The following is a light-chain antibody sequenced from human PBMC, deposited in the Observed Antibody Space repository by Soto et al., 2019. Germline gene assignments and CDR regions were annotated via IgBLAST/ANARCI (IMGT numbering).Light chain of an antibody. J-gene: IGKJ2*01. CDR3: QQADTFPPT. V-gene: IGKV1-12*01. CDR1: QAIDSW. CDR2: TAS. Sequence: DIQMTQSPSSVSASVGDRVTITCRASQAIDSWLAWYQQKPGKVPNLLIHTASSLQSGVPSRFSGGGSGTDFTLTISSLQPEDFATYYCQQADTFPPTFGQGTKVEIK.